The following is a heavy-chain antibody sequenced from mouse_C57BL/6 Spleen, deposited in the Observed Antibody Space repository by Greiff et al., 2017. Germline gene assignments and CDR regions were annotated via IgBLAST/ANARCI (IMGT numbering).Heavy chain of an antibody. V-gene: IGHV1-52*01. CDR2: IDPSDSGT. D-gene: IGHD1-1*01. J-gene: IGHJ3*01. CDR1: GYTFTSYW. Sequence: VKLQQPGAELVRPGSSVKLSCKASGYTFTSYWMHWVKQRPIQGLEWIGNIDPSDSGTHYNQKFKDKATLTVDKSSSTAYMQLSSLTSEDSAVYYCARKGIYSPFAYWGQGTLVTVSA. CDR3: ARKGIYSPFAY.